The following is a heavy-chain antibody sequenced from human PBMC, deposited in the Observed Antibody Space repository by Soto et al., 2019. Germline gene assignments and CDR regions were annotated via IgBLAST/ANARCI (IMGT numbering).Heavy chain of an antibody. CDR3: ARNGTYSSSLSQYTGMDV. Sequence: QVQLVQSGAEVKEPGSSVRVSCKASGGTFDNFIMNWVRQTPGQGLEWMGGIVPMLGTPTYAEKFKGRVTISATGSTSTMYMEVTSLISEDTAIYYCARNGTYSSSLSQYTGMDVWGQGTAVTGPS. CDR2: IVPMLGTP. D-gene: IGHD1-26*01. CDR1: GGTFDNFI. V-gene: IGHV1-69*01. J-gene: IGHJ6*02.